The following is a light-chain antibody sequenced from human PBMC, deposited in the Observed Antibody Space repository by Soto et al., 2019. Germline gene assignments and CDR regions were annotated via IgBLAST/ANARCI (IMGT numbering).Light chain of an antibody. CDR3: QQYCTSPHT. Sequence: EIVLTQSPGTLSLSPGERATLSCRASQSVNSNYLAWYQQKPGQIPRHLIYGASIRAAGVPDRLSGSGSGTDFTLTISRLEPEDYAVYSCQQYCTSPHTFGRGTKLEIK. J-gene: IGKJ2*01. CDR1: QSVNSNY. V-gene: IGKV3-20*01. CDR2: GAS.